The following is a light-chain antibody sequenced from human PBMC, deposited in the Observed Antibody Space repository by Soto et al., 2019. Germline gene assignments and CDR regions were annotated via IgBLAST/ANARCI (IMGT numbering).Light chain of an antibody. Sequence: DIVVTQSPGTLSLSPGERATLSCRASQSVSSSYLAWYQQKPGQAPTLLIYGASTRATGIPDRFSGSGSGTDFTLTISRLEPEDFAVYYCQQYGSSPLYTFGQGTK. CDR3: QQYGSSPLYT. CDR2: GAS. J-gene: IGKJ2*01. CDR1: QSVSSSY. V-gene: IGKV3-20*01.